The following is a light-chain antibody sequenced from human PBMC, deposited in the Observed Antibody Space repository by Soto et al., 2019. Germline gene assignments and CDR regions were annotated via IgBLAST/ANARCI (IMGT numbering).Light chain of an antibody. CDR2: DAS. J-gene: IGKJ3*01. CDR3: QQYGT. Sequence: DIQMTQSPSSLSASVGDRVTITCQASQDISNYLNWYQQKPGKAPKLLIYDASNLETGVTSRFSGSGSRTVLSLTISRLQPEDIATYYCQQYGTFGPGTKVNIK. V-gene: IGKV1-33*01. CDR1: QDISNY.